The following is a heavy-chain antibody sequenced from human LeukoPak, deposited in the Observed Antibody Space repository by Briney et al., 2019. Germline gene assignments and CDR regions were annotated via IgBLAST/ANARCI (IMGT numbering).Heavy chain of an antibody. CDR2: IYYSWGM. D-gene: IGHD3-10*01. V-gene: IGHV4-38-2*01. J-gene: IGHJ4*02. CDR3: ARNVTAGFVDY. CDR1: GSSITSDYF. Sequence: SETLSLTCAVSGSSITSDYFWGWIRQPPGKGLEWIATIYYSWGMYFNPSLKSRVTISLDASKNQFSLKMTSLTAADTAIYYCARNVTAGFVDYWGQGILVTVSS.